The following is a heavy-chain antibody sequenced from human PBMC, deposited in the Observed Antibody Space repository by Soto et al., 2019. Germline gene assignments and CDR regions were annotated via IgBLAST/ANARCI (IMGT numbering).Heavy chain of an antibody. V-gene: IGHV1-24*01. J-gene: IGHJ6*03. CDR1: GYTLTELS. D-gene: IGHD2-2*02. CDR2: FDPEDGET. Sequence: ASVKVSCKVSGYTLTELSIHWVRQAPGQGLEWMGGFDPEDGETIYAQKFQGRVTMTEDTSTDTAYMELSSLRSEDTAVYYCATAVGEGVPAPIGYYYYYMDVWGKGTTVTVS. CDR3: ATAVGEGVPAPIGYYYYYMDV.